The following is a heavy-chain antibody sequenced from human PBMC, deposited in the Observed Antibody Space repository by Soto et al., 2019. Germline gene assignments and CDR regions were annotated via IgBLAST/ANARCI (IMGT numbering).Heavy chain of an antibody. CDR3: ATSSGSGYRAFGY. D-gene: IGHD3-10*01. Sequence: QVQLVQSGAEVKRPGSSVKVSCKASGDTFSFYSINWVRQAPGLGLEWMGRVNPILSMSNYAQRFQGRVTMTEDQSTSTACMELSGLRSEDTAMYYCATSSGSGYRAFGYWGQRALVTVSS. J-gene: IGHJ4*02. CDR1: GDTFSFYS. V-gene: IGHV1-69*04. CDR2: VNPILSMS.